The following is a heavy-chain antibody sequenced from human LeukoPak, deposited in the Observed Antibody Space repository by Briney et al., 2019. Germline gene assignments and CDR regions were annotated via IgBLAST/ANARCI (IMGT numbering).Heavy chain of an antibody. CDR1: GGSFSGYY. J-gene: IGHJ6*02. CDR3: ARVRYGSGSYSYTPYYYYGMDV. V-gene: IGHV4-59*01. Sequence: PSETLSLTCAVYGGSFSGYYWSWIRQPPGKGLEWIGYIYYSVSPNYNPSLKSRVTISVDTSKNQFSLKLSSVTAADTAVYYCARVRYGSGSYSYTPYYYYGMDVWGQGTTVTVSS. D-gene: IGHD3-10*01. CDR2: IYYSVSP.